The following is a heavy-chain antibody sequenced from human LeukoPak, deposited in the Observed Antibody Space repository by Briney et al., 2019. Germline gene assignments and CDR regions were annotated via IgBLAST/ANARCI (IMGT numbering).Heavy chain of an antibody. CDR1: GYSFSTYW. D-gene: IGHD4-17*01. V-gene: IGHV5-51*01. CDR3: ARHEGYGEFDF. CDR2: IYPGDSDT. J-gene: IGHJ4*02. Sequence: SGESLKISCQGSGYSFSTYWITWVRQMPGKGVEWMGIIYPGDSDTRYSPSFQGQVTNSTAESVSTAYLQWTSLRASDTAMYCCARHEGYGEFDFWGQGTLVPGSS.